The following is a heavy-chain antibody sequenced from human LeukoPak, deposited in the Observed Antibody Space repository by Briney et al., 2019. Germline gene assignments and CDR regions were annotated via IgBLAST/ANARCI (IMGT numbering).Heavy chain of an antibody. V-gene: IGHV3-74*01. Sequence: PGGSLRLSCAASGFTFSPAWMHWVRQAPGKGLEWVSRINNDGSYINYAESVKGRFTISRDNAKNSLYLQMNSLRAEDTAVYYCARDYDYVWGSYPVDYWGQGTLVTVSS. CDR2: INNDGSYI. CDR3: ARDYDYVWGSYPVDY. J-gene: IGHJ4*02. D-gene: IGHD3-16*02. CDR1: GFTFSPAW.